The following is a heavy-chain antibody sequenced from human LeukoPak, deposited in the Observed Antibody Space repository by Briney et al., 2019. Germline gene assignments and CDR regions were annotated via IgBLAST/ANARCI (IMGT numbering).Heavy chain of an antibody. V-gene: IGHV4-61*01. CDR2: IYYSGST. D-gene: IGHD6-13*01. J-gene: IGHJ5*02. CDR3: AGSYSSSWYGYNWFDP. Sequence: PSGTLSLTCAVTGGSISSSNWWSWIRQPPGKGLEWIGYIYYSGSTNYNPSLKSRVTISVDTSKNQFSLKLSSVTAADTAVYYCAGSYSSSWYGYNWFDPWGQGTLVTVSS. CDR1: GGSISSSNW.